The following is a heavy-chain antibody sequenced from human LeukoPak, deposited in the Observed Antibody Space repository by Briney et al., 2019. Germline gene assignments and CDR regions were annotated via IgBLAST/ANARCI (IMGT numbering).Heavy chain of an antibody. V-gene: IGHV3-7*01. CDR3: AREFTGSSSYYYYYYYMDV. CDR2: IKQDGSEK. Sequence: GGSLRLSCAASGFTFSSYAMSWVRQAPGKGLEWVANIKQDGSEKYYVDSVKGRFTISRDNAKNSLYLQMNSLRTEDTAVYYCAREFTGSSSYYYYYYYMDVWGKGTTVTVSS. D-gene: IGHD6-6*01. J-gene: IGHJ6*03. CDR1: GFTFSSYA.